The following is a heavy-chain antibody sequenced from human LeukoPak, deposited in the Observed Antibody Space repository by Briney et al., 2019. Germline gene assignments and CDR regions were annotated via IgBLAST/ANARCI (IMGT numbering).Heavy chain of an antibody. V-gene: IGHV1-18*01. CDR3: ARVDSSGWNFDY. CDR2: ISAYNGNT. J-gene: IGHJ4*02. D-gene: IGHD6-19*01. CDR1: GGTFSSYA. Sequence: GASVKVSCKASGGTFSSYAISWVRQAPGQGLEWMGWISAYNGNTNYAQKLQGRVTMTTDTSTSTAYMELRSLRSDDTAVYYCARVDSSGWNFDYWGQGTLVTVSS.